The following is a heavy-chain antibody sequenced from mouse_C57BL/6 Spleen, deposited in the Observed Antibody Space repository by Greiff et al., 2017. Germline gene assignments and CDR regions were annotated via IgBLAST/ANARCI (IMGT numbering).Heavy chain of an antibody. Sequence: VQLKQSGAELVRPGASVTLSCKASGYTFTDYEMHWVKQTPVHGLEWIGAIDPETGGTAYNQKFKGKAILTADKSSSTAYMELRSLTSEDSAVYYCTRWNYGSRGLDYWGQGTTLTVSS. CDR1: GYTFTDYE. CDR2: IDPETGGT. J-gene: IGHJ2*01. CDR3: TRWNYGSRGLDY. V-gene: IGHV1-15*01. D-gene: IGHD1-1*01.